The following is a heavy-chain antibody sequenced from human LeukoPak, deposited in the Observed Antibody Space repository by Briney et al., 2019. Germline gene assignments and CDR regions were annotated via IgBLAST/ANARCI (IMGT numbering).Heavy chain of an antibody. V-gene: IGHV3-30*02. D-gene: IGHD3-10*01. CDR2: IRSDGSIK. CDR3: AKDQPMVYFDY. CDR1: GFTFSNYG. J-gene: IGHJ4*02. Sequence: QAGESLRLSCAASGFTFSNYGMHWVRQAPGMGLEWVAFIRSDGSIKYYADSVKGRFTISRDNSKNTLYLQMNSLRAEDTAVYFCAKDQPMVYFDYWGQGTLVTVSS.